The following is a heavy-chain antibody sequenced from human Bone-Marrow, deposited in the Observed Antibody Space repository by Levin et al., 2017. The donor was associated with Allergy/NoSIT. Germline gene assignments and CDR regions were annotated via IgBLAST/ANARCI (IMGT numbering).Heavy chain of an antibody. J-gene: IGHJ3*02. V-gene: IGHV1-69*04. CDR3: ASRIRWYTTMVRGARVAFDI. CDR1: GGTFSSYA. D-gene: IGHD3-10*01. Sequence: SVKVSCKASGGTFSSYAISWVRQAPGQGLEWMGRIIPILGIANYAQKFQGRVTITADKSTSTAYMELSSLRSEDTAVYYCASRIRWYTTMVRGARVAFDIWGQGTMVTVSS. CDR2: IIPILGIA.